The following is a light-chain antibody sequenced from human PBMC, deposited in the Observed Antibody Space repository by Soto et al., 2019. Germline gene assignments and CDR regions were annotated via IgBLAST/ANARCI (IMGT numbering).Light chain of an antibody. J-gene: IGKJ5*01. CDR1: QSVTSK. Sequence: EIVMTQSPGTLSVSPGERATLSCRSSQSVTSKLAWYQQKPGQAPRLLIYNSSSRATGIPARFSGSGSGTEFTLTISSLQSEDFAVYYCQQYKKWPITFGPGARLEVK. V-gene: IGKV3-15*01. CDR3: QQYKKWPIT. CDR2: NSS.